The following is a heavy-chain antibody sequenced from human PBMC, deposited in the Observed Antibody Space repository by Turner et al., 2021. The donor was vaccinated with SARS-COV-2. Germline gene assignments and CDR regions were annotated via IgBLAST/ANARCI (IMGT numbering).Heavy chain of an antibody. Sequence: EVQLVESGGGLVQPGGSLRLSCAASGFTFSRYWMHWVRQAPGQGLMWVSRIDTDGSTTSYADSVKGRFTISRDNAKNTLYLQMNSLRAEDTAVYYCATSRSFDYWGQGTLVTVSS. D-gene: IGHD6-13*01. V-gene: IGHV3-74*01. J-gene: IGHJ4*02. CDR1: GFTFSRYW. CDR3: ATSRSFDY. CDR2: IDTDGSTT.